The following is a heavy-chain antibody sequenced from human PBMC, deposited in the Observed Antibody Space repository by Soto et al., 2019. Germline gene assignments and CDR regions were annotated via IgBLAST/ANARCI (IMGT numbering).Heavy chain of an antibody. CDR3: ARHSGYDYVFDY. V-gene: IGHV1-2*02. D-gene: IGHD5-12*01. J-gene: IGHJ4*02. CDR2: INPNNGNT. CDR1: GYTFTGSY. Sequence: QVQLVQSGAEMKKPGASVKVSCKASGYTFTGSYIHWVRQAPGQGLEWMGWINPNNGNTNYAQKFQGRVTMTRDTSTSTAYMERSNLRFDDTAVYYCARHSGYDYVFDYWGQGTLVTVSS.